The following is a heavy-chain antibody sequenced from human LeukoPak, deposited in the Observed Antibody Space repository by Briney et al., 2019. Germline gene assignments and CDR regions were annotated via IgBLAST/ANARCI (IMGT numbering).Heavy chain of an antibody. V-gene: IGHV3-13*01. CDR2: IGTAGDT. D-gene: IGHD6-13*01. Sequence: GGSLRLSCAASGFTFSNYDMHWVRQAAGRGLEWASGIGTAGDTYYPASVKGRFTISRENAKSSLYLQMNSLSAGDTAVYYCASSPAYSSSWYAIDNWGQGTPVTVSS. CDR1: GFTFSNYD. J-gene: IGHJ4*02. CDR3: ASSPAYSSSWYAIDN.